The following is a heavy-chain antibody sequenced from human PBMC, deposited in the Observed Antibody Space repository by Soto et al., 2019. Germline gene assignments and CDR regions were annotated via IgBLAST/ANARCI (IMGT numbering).Heavy chain of an antibody. D-gene: IGHD3-10*01. V-gene: IGHV3-23*01. CDR2: ISYNGGST. Sequence: QPGGSLRLSCAASGFTFISYAVSWIRQAPGKGLEWVSAISYNGGSTYYADSVKGRFTISRDNSKDTLYLQMNSLRAEDTAVYFCTKDAPDYYGSGIYPWYFDLWGRGTLVTVSS. CDR3: TKDAPDYYGSGIYPWYFDL. J-gene: IGHJ2*01. CDR1: GFTFISYA.